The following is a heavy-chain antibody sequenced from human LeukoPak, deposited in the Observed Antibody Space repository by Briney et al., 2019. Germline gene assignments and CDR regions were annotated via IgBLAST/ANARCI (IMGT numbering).Heavy chain of an antibody. CDR1: GFTFSNYP. CDR3: ARDMGSQDSSSWYGAVDY. Sequence: PGGSLRLSCAAFGFTFSNYPMHWVRQAPGKGLEWMGVISNDGTNMYYADSVKGRFTISRDNSKKTLYLQMNSLRAEDTALYYCARDMGSQDSSSWYGAVDYWGQGTLVTVSS. J-gene: IGHJ4*02. D-gene: IGHD3-22*01. CDR2: ISNDGTNM. V-gene: IGHV3-30-3*01.